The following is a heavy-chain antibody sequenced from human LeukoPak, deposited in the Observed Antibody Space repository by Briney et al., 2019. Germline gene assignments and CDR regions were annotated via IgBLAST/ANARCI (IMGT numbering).Heavy chain of an antibody. Sequence: GGTLRLSCVASGFTFSRYGMHWVRQTPGKGLEWVAVISYDGSNKYYADSVKGRFTISRDNSKNTLYLQMNSLRAEDTAVYYCARGQGLLLYYFDYWGQGTLVTVSS. CDR2: ISYDGSNK. CDR1: GFTFSRYG. J-gene: IGHJ4*02. CDR3: ARGQGLLLYYFDY. V-gene: IGHV3-30*03. D-gene: IGHD1-26*01.